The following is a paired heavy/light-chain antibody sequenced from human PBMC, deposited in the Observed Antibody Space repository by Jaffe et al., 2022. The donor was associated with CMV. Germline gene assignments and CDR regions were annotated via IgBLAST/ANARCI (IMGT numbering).Light chain of an antibody. CDR3: QSYDSINHIV. Sequence: NFMLTQPHSVSESPGKTVTISCTRSSGSIASNYVQWYQQRPGSAPTTVIYEDNQRPSGVPDRFSGSIDSSSNSASLTISGLKTEDEADYYCQSYDSINHIVFGGGTKLTVL. CDR1: SGSIASNY. CDR2: EDN. J-gene: IGLJ2*01. V-gene: IGLV6-57*04.
Heavy chain of an antibody. CDR1: GYTFSAYY. Sequence: QVQLVQSGAEVKKPGASVKVSCKASGYTFSAYYMHWVRQAPGQGLEWMGWINPNRGGANYVQKFQGRVTMTRDTSISTAYMELSRLTSDDTAVYYCARGVATIQLYAFDVWGQGTMVTVSS. J-gene: IGHJ3*01. CDR3: ARGVATIQLYAFDV. CDR2: INPNRGGA. D-gene: IGHD5-12*01. V-gene: IGHV1-2*02.